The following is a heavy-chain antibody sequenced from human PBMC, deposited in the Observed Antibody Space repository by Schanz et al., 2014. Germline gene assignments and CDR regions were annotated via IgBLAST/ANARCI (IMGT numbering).Heavy chain of an antibody. CDR3: AKWEDIVAEPEPMRGWFDS. CDR1: GFVFDDYA. V-gene: IGHV3-20*04. J-gene: IGHJ5*01. CDR2: INWNGGST. D-gene: IGHD2-15*01. Sequence: EVQLVESGGGVVRPGGSLRLSCAASGFVFDDYAMSWVRQAPGKGLEWVSGINWNGGSTGYADSVKGRFIVSRDNSRATLFLQMDSLRAADTAFYYCAKWEDIVAEPEPMRGWFDSWGQGILXTVSS.